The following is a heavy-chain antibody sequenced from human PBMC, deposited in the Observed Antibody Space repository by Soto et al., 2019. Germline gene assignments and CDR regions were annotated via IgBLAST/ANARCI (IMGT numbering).Heavy chain of an antibody. D-gene: IGHD3-3*02. J-gene: IGHJ6*02. CDR2: ITSSGSYV. CDR1: GFTFSRNT. V-gene: IGHV3-21*01. Sequence: GGSLRLSCVTSGFTFSRNTMNWVRQAPGKGLEWVASITSSGSYVYYADSVKGRFSASRDNAKNSLSLQMDSLRRDDTAIYFCVKDEGIEAMDVWGQGTTVTVSS. CDR3: VKDEGIEAMDV.